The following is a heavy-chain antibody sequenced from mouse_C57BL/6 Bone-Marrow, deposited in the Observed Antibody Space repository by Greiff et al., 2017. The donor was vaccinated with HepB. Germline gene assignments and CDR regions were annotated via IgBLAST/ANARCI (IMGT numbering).Heavy chain of an antibody. CDR1: GFSFNTYA. CDR3: VREEDYDYDDGAWFAY. V-gene: IGHV10-1*01. D-gene: IGHD2-4*01. J-gene: IGHJ3*01. CDR2: IRSKSNNYAT. Sequence: EVKVVESGGGLVQPKGSLKLSCAASGFSFNTYAMNWVRQAPGKGLEWVARIRSKSNNYATYYADSVKDRFTISRDDSESMLYLQMNNLKTEDTAMYYCVREEDYDYDDGAWFAYWGQGTLVTVSA.